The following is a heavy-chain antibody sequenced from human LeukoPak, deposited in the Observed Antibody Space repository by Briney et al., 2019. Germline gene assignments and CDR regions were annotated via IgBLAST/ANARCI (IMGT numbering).Heavy chain of an antibody. CDR3: ARDLMGIAYRGAFYY. V-gene: IGHV3-23*01. CDR2: ISGSGDST. D-gene: IGHD6-13*01. J-gene: IGHJ4*02. Sequence: GGSLRLSCAASGFTFSSYAMSWVRQAPGKGLEWVSAISGSGDSTYYADSVKGRFTISRDNSKKTLYLQMNSLRAEDTAVYYCARDLMGIAYRGAFYYWGQGTLVTVSS. CDR1: GFTFSSYA.